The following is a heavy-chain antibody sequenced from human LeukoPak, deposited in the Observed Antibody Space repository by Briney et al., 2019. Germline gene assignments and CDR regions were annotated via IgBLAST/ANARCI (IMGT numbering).Heavy chain of an antibody. CDR2: IYYSGST. D-gene: IGHD3-22*01. CDR3: ARHQNCYDSSGTGDWFDP. J-gene: IGHJ5*02. Sequence: PSETLSLTCTVSGGSISSYYWSWIRQPPGKGLEWIGYIYYSGSTNYNPSLKSRVTISVDTSKNQFSLKLSSVTAADTAVYYCARHQNCYDSSGTGDWFDPWGQGTLVTVSS. CDR1: GGSISSYY. V-gene: IGHV4-59*08.